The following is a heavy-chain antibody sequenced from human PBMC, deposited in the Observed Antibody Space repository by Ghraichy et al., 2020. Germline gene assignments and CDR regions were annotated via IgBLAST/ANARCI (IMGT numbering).Heavy chain of an antibody. CDR2: VSDDGTNE. J-gene: IGHJ1*01. V-gene: IGHV3-30*18. D-gene: IGHD1-26*01. Sequence: GESLNISCAASGFTFSNYAMYWVRQAPGKGLQCVAIVSDDGTNEHYGDSVKGRFTISRYNSKNMLYLQMNSLRAEDTAVYFCANGVGFCSGGSCFHWGQGTLVTVSS. CDR3: ANGVGFCSGGSCFH. CDR1: GFTFSNYA.